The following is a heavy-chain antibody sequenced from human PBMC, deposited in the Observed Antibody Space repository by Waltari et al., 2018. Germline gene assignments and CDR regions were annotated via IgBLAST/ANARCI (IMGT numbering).Heavy chain of an antibody. J-gene: IGHJ4*02. D-gene: IGHD3-10*01. CDR3: ATDGPGVGVADY. Sequence: QVQLVQSGAEVKKPGSSVKVSCKASGGTFSSYAISWVRQAPGQGLEWMGGIIPIFGTANYAQKFQGRVTITADTSTDTAYTELSSLRSEDTAVYYCATDGPGVGVADYWGQGTLVTVSS. CDR2: IIPIFGTA. V-gene: IGHV1-69*14. CDR1: GGTFSSYA.